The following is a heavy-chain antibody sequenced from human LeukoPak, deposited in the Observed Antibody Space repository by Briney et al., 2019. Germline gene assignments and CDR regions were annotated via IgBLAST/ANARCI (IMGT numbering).Heavy chain of an antibody. Sequence: ASVKVSCKASGYTFTSYGISWVRQAPGQGLEWMGWISGSNGKTNYAQKVRGRVTMTTDTSTRTAYMELRSLRSDDTAVYYCARGLQENLAWLTAFSAFDIWGQGTMVTVSS. CDR2: ISGSNGKT. CDR3: ARGLQENLAWLTAFSAFDI. CDR1: GYTFTSYG. D-gene: IGHD6-19*01. V-gene: IGHV1-18*01. J-gene: IGHJ3*02.